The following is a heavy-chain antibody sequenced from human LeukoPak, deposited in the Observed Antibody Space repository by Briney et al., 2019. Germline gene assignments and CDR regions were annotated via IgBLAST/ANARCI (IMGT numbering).Heavy chain of an antibody. J-gene: IGHJ4*02. CDR1: GGSFSGYY. CDR2: INHSGST. V-gene: IGHV4-34*01. Sequence: SETLSLTCAVYGGSFSGYYWSWIRQPPGKGLEWIGEINHSGSTNYNPPLKSRVTISVDTSKNQFSLKLSSVTAADTAVYYCARRRRITMVRGVIAIFDYWGQGTLVTVSS. CDR3: ARRRRITMVRGVIAIFDY. D-gene: IGHD3-10*01.